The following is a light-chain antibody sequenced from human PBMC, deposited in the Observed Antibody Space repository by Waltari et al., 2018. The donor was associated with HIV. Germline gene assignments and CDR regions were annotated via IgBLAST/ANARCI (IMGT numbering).Light chain of an antibody. V-gene: IGKV1-39*01. Sequence: DIQMTQSPTSLSASVGDRVTITCRATQTINIYLNWYQQRPGRAPNLLIYGASKLQSGVPSRFSGSGSGTDFTLTISSLRSEDFATYYCQQTYIFPRTFGQGTRVEI. CDR2: GAS. CDR3: QQTYIFPRT. J-gene: IGKJ1*01. CDR1: QTINIY.